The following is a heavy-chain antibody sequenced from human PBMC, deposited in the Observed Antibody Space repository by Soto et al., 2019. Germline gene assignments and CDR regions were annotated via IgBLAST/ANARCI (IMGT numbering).Heavy chain of an antibody. Sequence: EVQVVESGGGLVKPGESLRLSCAASGFSFFDTWMNWVRQAPGKGLEWVGLIKSDGGTTDYAAPVKGRFTISRDDSKNTVYLQMDSLKTEDTALYYRTALSTFGGVIVSSYWGQGTLVTVSS. J-gene: IGHJ4*02. V-gene: IGHV3-15*07. CDR3: TALSTFGGVIVSSY. CDR2: IKSDGGTT. CDR1: GFSFFDTW. D-gene: IGHD3-16*02.